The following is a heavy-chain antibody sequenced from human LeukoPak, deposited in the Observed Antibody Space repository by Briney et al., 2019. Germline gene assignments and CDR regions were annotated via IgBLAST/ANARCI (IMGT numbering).Heavy chain of an antibody. CDR3: ARAHDYGDYPPDY. D-gene: IGHD4-17*01. CDR1: GYAFTSYD. Sequence: ASVKVSCKASGYAFTSYDINWVRQATGQGLEWMGWMNPNSGNTNYAQKLQGRVTMTTDTSTSTAYMELRSLRSDDTAVYYCARAHDYGDYPPDYWGQGTLVTVSS. CDR2: MNPNSGNT. J-gene: IGHJ4*02. V-gene: IGHV1-18*01.